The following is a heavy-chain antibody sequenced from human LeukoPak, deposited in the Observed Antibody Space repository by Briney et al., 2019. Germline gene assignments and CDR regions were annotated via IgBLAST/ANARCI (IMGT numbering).Heavy chain of an antibody. CDR2: IYYSGST. J-gene: IGHJ4*02. CDR1: GGSISGYY. CDR3: ARGSNNHY. V-gene: IGHV4-59*01. Sequence: SETLSLTCTVSGGSISGYYWSWIRQSPEKGLEWIGYIYYSGSTNYNPSLKSRVTMSVDTSKNQFSLKLSSVTAADTAVYYCARGSNNHYWGQGTLVTVSS. D-gene: IGHD1-14*01.